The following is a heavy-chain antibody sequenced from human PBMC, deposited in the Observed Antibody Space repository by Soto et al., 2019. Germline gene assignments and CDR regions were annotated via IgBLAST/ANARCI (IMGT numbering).Heavy chain of an antibody. CDR3: ALGRSIGVVIFPFDY. Sequence: QLQLQESGPGLVKPSETLSLTCTVSGGSISSSSYYWGWIRQPPGKGLEWIGSIYYSGSTYYNPSLKSRVTISVDTSKNQFSLKLSSVTAADTAVYYCALGRSIGVVIFPFDYWGQGTLVTVSS. J-gene: IGHJ4*02. CDR2: IYYSGST. CDR1: GGSISSSSYY. V-gene: IGHV4-39*01. D-gene: IGHD3-3*01.